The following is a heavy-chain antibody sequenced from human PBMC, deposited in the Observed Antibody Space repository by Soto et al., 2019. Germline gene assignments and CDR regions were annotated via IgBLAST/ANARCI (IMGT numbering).Heavy chain of an antibody. CDR3: ARQGFGQLHGLVDV. CDR1: GGSITSHY. CDR2: IHHSGST. V-gene: IGHV4-59*08. J-gene: IGHJ6*02. Sequence: SETLSLTCTVSGGSITSHYCSWFRQPPGKGLEWIGYIHHSGSTSYNPSLKSRVTMSVDTSKNHFSLKVNSVTAADTALYYCARQGFGQLHGLVDVWGPGTTVTVSS. D-gene: IGHD3-10*01.